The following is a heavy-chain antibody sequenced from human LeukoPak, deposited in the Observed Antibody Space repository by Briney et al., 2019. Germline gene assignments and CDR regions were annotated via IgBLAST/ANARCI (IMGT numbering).Heavy chain of an antibody. V-gene: IGHV4-59*01. CDR3: ARAHYFDSSGYYSSTYYYYMDV. Sequence: SETLSLTCTVSGGSISNYYWTWIRQPPGKGLEWIGYISYSGSTKDNPSLKSRVTISIDTSKNQFSLKLSSVTAADTAVYYCARAHYFDSSGYYSSTYYYYMDVWGKGPRSPSP. D-gene: IGHD3-22*01. J-gene: IGHJ6*03. CDR2: ISYSGST. CDR1: GGSISNYY.